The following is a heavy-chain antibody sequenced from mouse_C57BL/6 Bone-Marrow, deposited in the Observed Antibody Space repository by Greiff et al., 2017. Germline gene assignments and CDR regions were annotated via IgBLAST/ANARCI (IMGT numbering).Heavy chain of an antibody. V-gene: IGHV1-64*01. CDR1: GYTFTSYW. J-gene: IGHJ2*01. CDR3: ARNYYGSSYYFDY. Sequence: QVQLQQPGAELVKPGASVKLSCKASGYTFTSYWMHWVKQRPGQGLEWIGMIHPNSGSTNYNEKFKSKATLTVDKSSSTAYMQLSSLTSEDSAVDYCARNYYGSSYYFDYWGQGTTLTVSS. CDR2: IHPNSGST. D-gene: IGHD1-1*01.